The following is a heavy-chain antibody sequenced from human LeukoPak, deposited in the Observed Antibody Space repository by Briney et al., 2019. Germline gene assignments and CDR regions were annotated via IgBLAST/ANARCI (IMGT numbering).Heavy chain of an antibody. CDR1: GLTFNSCA. D-gene: IGHD3-22*01. V-gene: IGHV3-23*01. Sequence: GGSLRLSCAPSGLTFNSCAMNWVRQAPGKGLEWVSSISGSGTSTYYADSVKGRFTISRDNSKNTLYLQMSSLRAEDTAVYYCAKDPGYYFDSGGPDYWGQGTLVTVSS. CDR2: ISGSGTST. CDR3: AKDPGYYFDSGGPDY. J-gene: IGHJ4*02.